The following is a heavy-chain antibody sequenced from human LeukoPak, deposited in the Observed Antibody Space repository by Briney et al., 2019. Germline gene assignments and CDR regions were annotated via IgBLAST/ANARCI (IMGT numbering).Heavy chain of an antibody. D-gene: IGHD3-22*01. CDR1: GFTFSSYG. J-gene: IGHJ5*02. CDR2: IRYDGSNK. V-gene: IGHV3-30*02. CDR3: AKEAVYDSSGYYLSNCFDP. Sequence: PGGSLRLSCAASGFTFSSYGMHWVRQAPGKGLEWEAFIRYDGSNKYYADSVKGRFTISRDNSKNTLYLQMNSLRAEDTAVYYCAKEAVYDSSGYYLSNCFDPWGPGTLVTVSS.